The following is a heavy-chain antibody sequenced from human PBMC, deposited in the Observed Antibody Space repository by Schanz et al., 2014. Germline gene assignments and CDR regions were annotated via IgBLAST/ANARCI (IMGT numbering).Heavy chain of an antibody. J-gene: IGHJ3*02. V-gene: IGHV3-74*01. Sequence: EVQLVESGGELIQPGGSLRLSCEASRFTFSTSWMHWVRQAPGKGLVWVSRINSDGRSISYADSVKGRFTISRDNAKNTLYLQMSSLRTEDTALYYCAKDPHKDYGGKPQALDIWGQGTMVTVSS. D-gene: IGHD4-17*01. CDR2: INSDGRSI. CDR3: AKDPHKDYGGKPQALDI. CDR1: RFTFSTSW.